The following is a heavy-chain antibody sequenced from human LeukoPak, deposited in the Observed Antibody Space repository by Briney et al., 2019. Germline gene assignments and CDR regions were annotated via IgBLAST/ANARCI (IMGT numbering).Heavy chain of an antibody. V-gene: IGHV3-48*01. CDR2: ISSSGPTI. D-gene: IGHD6-19*01. Sequence: PGGSLRLSCAASGFTFSSFSMNWVRQAPGKGLEWISYISSSGPTIYYADSVKGRFTISRDNAKNSVYLQMNSLRAEDTAVYYCVRDRDSSGWYPWSYYYYYMDVWGKGTTVTVSS. CDR1: GFTFSSFS. CDR3: VRDRDSSGWYPWSYYYYYMDV. J-gene: IGHJ6*03.